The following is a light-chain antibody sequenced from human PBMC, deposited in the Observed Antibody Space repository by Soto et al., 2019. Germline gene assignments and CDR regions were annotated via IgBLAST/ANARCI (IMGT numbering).Light chain of an antibody. Sequence: EVVWTQSPGPLSLSPGERATLSCRASQSVTNNYYAWYQQKPGQAPRLLIFGSSDRATGIPDSFSGSGSGTDFTLIISSREPEDYSVYYCQQDGSSPPYTFGQGTKLEIK. CDR2: GSS. V-gene: IGKV3-20*01. CDR1: QSVTNNY. CDR3: QQDGSSPPYT. J-gene: IGKJ2*01.